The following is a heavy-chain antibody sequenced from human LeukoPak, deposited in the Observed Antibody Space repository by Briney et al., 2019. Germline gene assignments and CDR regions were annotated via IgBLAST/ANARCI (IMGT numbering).Heavy chain of an antibody. CDR3: ANNFDY. J-gene: IGHJ4*02. CDR2: IWHDGSHK. V-gene: IGHV3-33*06. Sequence: GGSLRLSCAASGFTFSNYGMHWVHQAPAKGLEWVAVIWHDGSHKYYVDSVKGRFTISRDNSKNTLYLQMNSLRAEDTAVYYCANNFDYWGQGTLVTVSS. CDR1: GFTFSNYG.